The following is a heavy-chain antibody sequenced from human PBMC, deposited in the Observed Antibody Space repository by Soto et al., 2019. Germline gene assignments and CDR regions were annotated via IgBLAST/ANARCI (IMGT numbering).Heavy chain of an antibody. CDR3: ARRVICFYGMDV. J-gene: IGHJ6*02. V-gene: IGHV4-34*01. CDR1: GGSFSGYY. D-gene: IGHD2-15*01. CDR2: INHSGST. Sequence: PSETLSLTCAVYGGSFSGYYWSWIRQPPGKGLEWIGEINHSGSTNYNPSLKSRVTISVDTSKNQFSLKLSSVTAADTAVYYCARRVICFYGMDVWGQGTTVTVS.